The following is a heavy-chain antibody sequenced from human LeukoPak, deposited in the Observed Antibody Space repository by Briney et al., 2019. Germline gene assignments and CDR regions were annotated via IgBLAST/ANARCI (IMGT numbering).Heavy chain of an antibody. J-gene: IGHJ4*02. Sequence: GASVKVSCKASGYTFTGDYMHWVRQAPGQGLEWMGWINPANGDTNYAQRFQGRVTLTRATSISTAYMELDSLTSDDTAVYFCARGIGHSSGSPAFDYWGQGSLVTVSS. CDR2: INPANGDT. V-gene: IGHV1-2*02. CDR1: GYTFTGDY. CDR3: ARGIGHSSGSPAFDY. D-gene: IGHD6-19*01.